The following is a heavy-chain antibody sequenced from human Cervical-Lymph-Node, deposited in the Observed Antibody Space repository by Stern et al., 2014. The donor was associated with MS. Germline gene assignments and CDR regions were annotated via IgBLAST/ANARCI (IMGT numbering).Heavy chain of an antibody. CDR1: GGTFSKYT. D-gene: IGHD2-21*01. CDR3: ARYSG. Sequence: QDQLVQSVAEVKKPGSSVKVSCKASGGTFSKYTISWVRQAPGQGLEWMGEILPIYVKTTSALTFNGRVTLTADDSTRTDYMELSSLRSDDTAVYYCARYSGWGQGTLVTVSS. CDR2: ILPIYVKT. V-gene: IGHV1-69*01. J-gene: IGHJ4*02.